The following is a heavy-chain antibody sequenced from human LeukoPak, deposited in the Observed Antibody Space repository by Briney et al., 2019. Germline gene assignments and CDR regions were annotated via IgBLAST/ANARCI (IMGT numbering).Heavy chain of an antibody. J-gene: IGHJ4*02. V-gene: IGHV3-30*18. CDR1: GFTFSSYW. CDR3: AKEVGTYYDILTGYYFDY. CDR2: ISYDGSNK. D-gene: IGHD3-9*01. Sequence: GGSLRLSCAASGFTFSSYWMSWVRQAPGKGLEWVAVISYDGSNKYYADSVKGRFTISRDNSKNTLYLQMNSLRAEDTAVYYCAKEVGTYYDILTGYYFDYWGQGTLVTVSS.